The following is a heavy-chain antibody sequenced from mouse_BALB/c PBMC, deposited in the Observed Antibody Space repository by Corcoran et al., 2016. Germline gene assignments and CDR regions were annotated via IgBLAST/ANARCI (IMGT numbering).Heavy chain of an antibody. D-gene: IGHD2-1*01. J-gene: IGHJ3*01. CDR2: INPYHGGT. CDR3: ARYGNYAWFAY. CDR1: GYSFTGYT. V-gene: IGHV1-18*01. Sequence: EAQLQQSGPELVKPGASMKITCKASGYSFTGYTMNWGEQIHGKKPEWNGLINPYHGGTSYNQKFKGKAKLTVDKSSSTAYIELLSLTSEDSEVYYCARYGNYAWFAYWRQGTLVTVSA.